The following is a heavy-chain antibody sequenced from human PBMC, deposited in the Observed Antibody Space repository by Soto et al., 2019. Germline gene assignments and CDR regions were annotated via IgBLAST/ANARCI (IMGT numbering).Heavy chain of an antibody. CDR3: ARLEHNFGPHDY. Sequence: QVQLAQSGAEVQNPGASVTVSCKASGYSFSSYGISWVRQAPGQGLEWVGWISVHNDYTKYTAELQGRGTMTTDTSPSTAYLELRSLRSDDSAVYFCARLEHNFGPHDYWGQGTLVTVTA. D-gene: IGHD1-1*01. V-gene: IGHV1-18*01. J-gene: IGHJ4*02. CDR1: GYSFSSYG. CDR2: ISVHNDYT.